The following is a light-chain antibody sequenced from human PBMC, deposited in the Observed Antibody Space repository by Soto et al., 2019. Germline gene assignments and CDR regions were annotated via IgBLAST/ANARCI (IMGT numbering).Light chain of an antibody. CDR1: HGIRND. Sequence: DIQMTQSPSSLSASVGYRVTITCRASHGIRNDLGWYQQKPGKAPKRLIYGASNLESGVPSRFSGSGSGTEFTLTISGLQPEDFGAYYCQHHNTYPRTFGQGTKVDIK. CDR3: QHHNTYPRT. V-gene: IGKV1-17*01. CDR2: GAS. J-gene: IGKJ1*01.